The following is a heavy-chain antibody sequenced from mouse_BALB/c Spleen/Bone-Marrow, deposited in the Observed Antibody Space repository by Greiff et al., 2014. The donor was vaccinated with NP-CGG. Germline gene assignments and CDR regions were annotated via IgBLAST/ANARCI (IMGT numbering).Heavy chain of an antibody. D-gene: IGHD1-1*01. Sequence: EVQLQQSGAELVKPGASVKLSCTASGFNIKDTYMHWVKQRPEQGLEWIGRIDPANGNTKSDPKFQGKATITADTSSNTAFLQLSSLTSEDTAVYYCAAYYYGSSQFAYWGQGTLVTVSA. CDR3: AAYYYGSSQFAY. CDR1: GFNIKDTY. CDR2: IDPANGNT. V-gene: IGHV14-3*02. J-gene: IGHJ3*01.